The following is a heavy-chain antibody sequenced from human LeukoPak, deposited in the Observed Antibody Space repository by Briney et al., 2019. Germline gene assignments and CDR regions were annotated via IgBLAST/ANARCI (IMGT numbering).Heavy chain of an antibody. CDR2: ISYDGSNK. Sequence: PGRSLRLSCAASGFTFSSYGMHWVRQAPGKGLEWVAVISYDGSNKYYADSVKGRFTISRDNSKNTLYLQMNSLRAEDTAVYYCAKFSVGTSCYDYWGQGTLVTVSS. CDR3: AKFSVGTSCYDY. CDR1: GFTFSSYG. J-gene: IGHJ4*02. D-gene: IGHD2-2*01. V-gene: IGHV3-30*18.